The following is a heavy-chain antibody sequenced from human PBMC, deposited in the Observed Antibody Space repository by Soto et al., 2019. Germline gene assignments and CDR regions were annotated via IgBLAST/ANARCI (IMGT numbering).Heavy chain of an antibody. CDR1: GGSISSSSYY. D-gene: IGHD3-3*01. CDR3: ARHLRRADFWSGYGSAFDY. J-gene: IGHJ4*02. CDR2: IYYSGST. V-gene: IGHV4-39*01. Sequence: SETLSLTCTVSGGSISSSSYYWGWIRQPPGKGLEWIGSIYYSGSTYYNPSLKSRVTISVDTSKNQFSLKLSSVTAADTAVYYCARHLRRADFWSGYGSAFDYWGQGTLVTVSS.